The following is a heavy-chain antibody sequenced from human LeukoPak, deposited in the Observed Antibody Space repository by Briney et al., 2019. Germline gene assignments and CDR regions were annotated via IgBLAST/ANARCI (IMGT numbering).Heavy chain of an antibody. CDR2: ISHSGST. CDR1: GGSFSYYY. D-gene: IGHD2-2*01. Sequence: PSETLSLTCTVSGGSFSYYYWTWIRQPPGKALEWIGYISHSGSTNYNPSLKSRVTMSVDTSKNQFSLKLSSVTAADTAVYYCARGPNTYAQPRFDYWGQGALVTVSS. V-gene: IGHV4-59*12. CDR3: ARGPNTYAQPRFDY. J-gene: IGHJ4*02.